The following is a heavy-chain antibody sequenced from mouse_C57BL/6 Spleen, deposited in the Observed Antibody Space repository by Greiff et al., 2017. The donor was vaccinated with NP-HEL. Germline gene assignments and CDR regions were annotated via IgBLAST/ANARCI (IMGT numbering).Heavy chain of an antibody. CDR3: ARARNYYGSSYAMDY. CDR1: GYTFTDYY. D-gene: IGHD1-1*01. Sequence: EVQLQQSGPVLVKPGASVKMSCKASGYTFTDYYMNWVKQSHGKSLEWIGVINHYNGGTSYNQKFKGKATLTVDKSSSTAYMELNSLTSEDSAVYYCARARNYYGSSYAMDYWGQGTSVTVSS. V-gene: IGHV1-19*01. J-gene: IGHJ4*01. CDR2: INHYNGGT.